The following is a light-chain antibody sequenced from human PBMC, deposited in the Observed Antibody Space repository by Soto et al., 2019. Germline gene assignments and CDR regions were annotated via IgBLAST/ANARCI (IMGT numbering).Light chain of an antibody. V-gene: IGKV1-5*03. CDR2: KSS. CDR3: LQYRVSPLT. J-gene: IGKJ4*01. Sequence: EIQMTQCPSTLYASIGDGVTITCRASLSINRCLAWYQQRPWKAPNRLVHKSSTFEAGVPSRFSGSASGAEFSLSISSLQPDDFEAYFCLQYRVSPLTFGGGTKVEIK. CDR1: LSINRC.